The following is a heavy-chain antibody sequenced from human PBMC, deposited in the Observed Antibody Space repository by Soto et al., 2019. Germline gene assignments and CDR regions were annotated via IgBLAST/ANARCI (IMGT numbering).Heavy chain of an antibody. J-gene: IGHJ6*02. Sequence: QVQLQESGPGLVKPSEALSLTCTVSGGSVNSDSYYWTWIRQPPGKRLEWIGSLYYSGSTNYNPSLKSRVTISVDTSTNQFSLKLSSVTAADTAVYFCARASREFSSSGGLDVWGQGTTVTVSS. V-gene: IGHV4-61*01. CDR1: GGSVNSDSYY. D-gene: IGHD3-10*01. CDR3: ARASREFSSSGGLDV. CDR2: LYYSGST.